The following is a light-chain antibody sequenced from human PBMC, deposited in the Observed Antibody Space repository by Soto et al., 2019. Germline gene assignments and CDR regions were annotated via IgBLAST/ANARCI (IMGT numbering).Light chain of an antibody. J-gene: IGLJ2*01. Sequence: QSVLTQPASVSAPPGQSITISCTGTSSDVGTYKYVSWYQHHPCKAPKLMIYDVSNRPSGVSYRFSGSKSGNTASLIISGLQTEDEADYYCSSYTSSSTLVFGGGTKVTVL. CDR2: DVS. V-gene: IGLV2-14*03. CDR1: SSDVGTYKY. CDR3: SSYTSSSTLV.